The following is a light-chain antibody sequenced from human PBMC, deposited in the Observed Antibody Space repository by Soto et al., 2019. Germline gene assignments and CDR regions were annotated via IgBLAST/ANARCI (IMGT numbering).Light chain of an antibody. CDR1: QSVSSN. J-gene: IGKJ2*01. CDR2: GVS. CDR3: QQYNNWPPYT. Sequence: EIVMTQSPATLSVSPWERATLSCRASQSVSSNLAWYQQKPGQAPRLLIYGVSTRATGIPARFSGSGSGTEFTLTISSLQSEDFAVYYCQQYNNWPPYTFGQGTK. V-gene: IGKV3-15*01.